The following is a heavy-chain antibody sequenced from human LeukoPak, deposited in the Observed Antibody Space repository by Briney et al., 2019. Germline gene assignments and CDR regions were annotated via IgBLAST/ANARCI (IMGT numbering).Heavy chain of an antibody. CDR3: AGGSLGYSSSWYRAFDI. Sequence: ASVKVSCTASGGTFSSYAISWVRQAPGQGLEWMGGIIPIFGTANYAQKFQGRVTITTDESTSTAYMELSSLRSEDKAVYYCAGGSLGYSSSWYRAFDIWGQGTVVTVSA. CDR2: IIPIFGTA. J-gene: IGHJ3*02. D-gene: IGHD6-13*01. CDR1: GGTFSSYA. V-gene: IGHV1-69*05.